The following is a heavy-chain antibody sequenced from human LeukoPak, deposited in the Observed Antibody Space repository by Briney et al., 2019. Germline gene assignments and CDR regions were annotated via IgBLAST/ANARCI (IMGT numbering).Heavy chain of an antibody. CDR2: ISGSGGST. Sequence: GGSLRLSCAASGFTFSSYAMGWVRQAPGKGLEWVSAISGSGGSTYYADSVKGRFTFSRDNSQNTLYLQMNSLRAEDTAVYYCAKVGGRGFDWLLYFDYWGQGTLVTVSS. CDR3: AKVGGRGFDWLLYFDY. J-gene: IGHJ4*02. CDR1: GFTFSSYA. D-gene: IGHD3-9*01. V-gene: IGHV3-23*01.